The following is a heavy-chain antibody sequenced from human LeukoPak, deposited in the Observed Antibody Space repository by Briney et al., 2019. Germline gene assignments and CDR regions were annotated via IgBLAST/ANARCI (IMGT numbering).Heavy chain of an antibody. Sequence: PSETLSLTCTVSGGSISSGGYYWSWIRQPPGKGLEWIGYIYHSGSTYYNPSLKSRVTISVDRSKNQFSLKLSSVTAADTAVYYCASHCSSTSCYGRGFDYWGQGTLVTVSS. CDR1: GGSISSGGYY. V-gene: IGHV4-30-2*01. CDR2: IYHSGST. CDR3: ASHCSSTSCYGRGFDY. J-gene: IGHJ4*02. D-gene: IGHD2-2*01.